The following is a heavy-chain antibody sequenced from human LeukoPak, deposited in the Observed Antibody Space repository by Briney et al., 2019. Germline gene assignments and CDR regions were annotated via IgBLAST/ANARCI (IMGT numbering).Heavy chain of an antibody. Sequence: ASVKVSCKASGYTFTGYYMHWVRQAPGQGLEWMGWINPNSGGTNYAQKFQGRVTMTRDTSISTAYMELSRLRSDDTAVYYCARGYDSSGHALLVGYWGQGTLVTVSS. D-gene: IGHD3-22*01. V-gene: IGHV1-2*02. CDR1: GYTFTGYY. CDR3: ARGYDSSGHALLVGY. CDR2: INPNSGGT. J-gene: IGHJ4*02.